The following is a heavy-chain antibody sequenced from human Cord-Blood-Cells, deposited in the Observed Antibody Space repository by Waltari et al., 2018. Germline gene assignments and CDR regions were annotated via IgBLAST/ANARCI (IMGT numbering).Heavy chain of an antibody. V-gene: IGHV3-23*01. D-gene: IGHD3-9*01. CDR2: ISGSGGST. CDR3: AKPYYDILTGYFYYFDY. Sequence: EVQLLESGGGLVQPGGSLRLSCAASGFTFSSYAMSWVRQAPGKGLEWVSAISGSGGSTYYADSVKGRFTISRDNSKNTLYLQMNSLRAEDTAVYYCAKPYYDILTGYFYYFDYWGQGTLVTVSS. CDR1: GFTFSSYA. J-gene: IGHJ4*02.